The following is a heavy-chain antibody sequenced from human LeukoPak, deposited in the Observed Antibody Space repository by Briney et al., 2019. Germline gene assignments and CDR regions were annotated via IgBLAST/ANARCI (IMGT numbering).Heavy chain of an antibody. CDR2: INPNSGGT. D-gene: IGHD3-22*01. V-gene: IGHV1-2*06. J-gene: IGHJ6*02. CDR3: ARDSKWFINDYYYGMDV. CDR1: GYTFTGYY. Sequence: GASVKVSCKASGYTFTGYYMHWVRQAPGQGLEWMGRINPNSGGTNYAQKFQGRVTMTRDTSISTAYMGLSRLRSDDTAVYYCARDSKWFINDYYYGMDVWGQGTTVTVSS.